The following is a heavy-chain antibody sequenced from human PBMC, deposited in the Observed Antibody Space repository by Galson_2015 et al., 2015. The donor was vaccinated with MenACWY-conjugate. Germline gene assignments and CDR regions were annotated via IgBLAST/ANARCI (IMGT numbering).Heavy chain of an antibody. CDR3: ARAGGWVGTANY. D-gene: IGHD4-23*01. CDR1: GGSISTFY. J-gene: IGHJ4*02. Sequence: ETLSLTCTVSGGSISTFYWSWIRQSPGKGLEWIGYIYHTGITYYNPSLKSRVSLSVDTAMDQFSLKVNSVTPADTAVYFCARAGGWVGTANYWGQGILVTVSS. V-gene: IGHV4-59*01. CDR2: IYHTGIT.